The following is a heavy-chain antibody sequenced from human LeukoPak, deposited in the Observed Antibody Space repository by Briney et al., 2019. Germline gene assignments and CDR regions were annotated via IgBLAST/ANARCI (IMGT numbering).Heavy chain of an antibody. J-gene: IGHJ4*02. CDR2: ISGSGGST. V-gene: IGHV3-23*01. D-gene: IGHD2-15*01. Sequence: GGSLRLSCAASGFTFSSYAMSWVRQAPGKGLEWVSLISGSGGSTYYADSVRGRFTISRDNSKNTLYLQVNSLRAEDTAVYYCARVLPHSDPLDYWGQGTLVTVSS. CDR1: GFTFSSYA. CDR3: ARVLPHSDPLDY.